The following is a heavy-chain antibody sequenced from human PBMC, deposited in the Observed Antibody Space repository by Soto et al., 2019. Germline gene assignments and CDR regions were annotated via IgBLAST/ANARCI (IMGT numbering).Heavy chain of an antibody. J-gene: IGHJ4*02. D-gene: IGHD3-10*01. V-gene: IGHV4-34*01. Sequence: QVQLQQWGAGLLKPSETLSLTCAVYGGSFSGYYWNWIRQRPGKGLEWIGEITHTGSTNYNPSLKSRVIISVDTSKNQFSLKVSSVTAADTAVYYCARVSGRTKPIEYWGQGTLVTVSS. CDR2: ITHTGST. CDR3: ARVSGRTKPIEY. CDR1: GGSFSGYY.